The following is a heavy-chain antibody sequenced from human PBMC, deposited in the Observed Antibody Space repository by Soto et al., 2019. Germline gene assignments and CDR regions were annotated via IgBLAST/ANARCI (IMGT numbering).Heavy chain of an antibody. CDR2: ISYDGSNK. J-gene: IGHJ4*02. CDR3: AKEEDSSGWYEYYFDY. D-gene: IGHD6-19*01. CDR1: GFTFSSYG. Sequence: PGGSLRLSCAASGFTFSSYGMHWVRQAPGKGLEWVAVISYDGSNKYYADSVKGRFTISRDNSKNTLYLQMNSLRAEDTAVYYCAKEEDSSGWYEYYFDYWGQGTLVTVSS. V-gene: IGHV3-30*18.